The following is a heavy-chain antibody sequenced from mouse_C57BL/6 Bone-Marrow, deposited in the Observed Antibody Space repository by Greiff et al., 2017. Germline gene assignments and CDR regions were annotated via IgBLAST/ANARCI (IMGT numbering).Heavy chain of an antibody. CDR1: GFTFTDYY. J-gene: IGHJ1*03. Sequence: EVMLVESGGGLVQPGGSLSLSCAASGFTFTDYYMSWVRQPPGKALEWLGFIRNKANGYTTEYSASVKGRFTISRDNSQSILYLQMNALRAEDSATYYCARPEGWYFDVWGTGTTVTVSS. V-gene: IGHV7-3*01. CDR3: ARPEGWYFDV. CDR2: IRNKANGYTT.